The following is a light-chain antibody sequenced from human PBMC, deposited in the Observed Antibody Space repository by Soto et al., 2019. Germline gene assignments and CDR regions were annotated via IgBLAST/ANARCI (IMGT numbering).Light chain of an antibody. CDR1: QSVLYSSNNKNY. J-gene: IGKJ1*01. V-gene: IGKV4-1*01. Sequence: VMTQSPDSLAVSLGERATINCKSSQSVLYSSNNKNYLAWYQQKPGQAPRLLIHGATTRATGIPARFSGSGSGTEFTLTISSLQSEDFAVYYCQQYNNWPRTVGQGTKVDIK. CDR2: GAT. CDR3: QQYNNWPRT.